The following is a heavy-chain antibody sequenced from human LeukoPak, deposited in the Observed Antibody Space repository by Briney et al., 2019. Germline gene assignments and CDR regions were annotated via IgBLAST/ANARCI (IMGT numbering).Heavy chain of an antibody. CDR3: ATQLGVGY. Sequence: PGGSLRLSCAVSGFTFSSYWMHWVRQAPGKGLVWVSKINSDGSSTNYADSVEGRFTISRDNAKNTLFLHMNSLRAEDTAVYYCATQLGVGYWGQGTLVTVSS. D-gene: IGHD7-27*01. V-gene: IGHV3-74*01. CDR1: GFTFSSYW. J-gene: IGHJ4*02. CDR2: INSDGSST.